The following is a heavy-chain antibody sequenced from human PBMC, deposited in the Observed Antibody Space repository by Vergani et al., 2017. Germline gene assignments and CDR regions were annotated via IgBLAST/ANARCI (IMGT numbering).Heavy chain of an antibody. Sequence: EVQLVESGGGLVKPGGPLRPSCAASGFTFSSYSMNWVRQAPGKGLEWVSSISSSSSYIYYADSVKGRFTISRDNAKNSLYLQMNSLRAEDTAVYYCARTYYYDSSGYYYDYYYYCMDVWGQGTTVTVSS. CDR1: GFTFSSYS. CDR2: ISSSSSYI. CDR3: ARTYYYDSSGYYYDYYYYCMDV. J-gene: IGHJ6*02. V-gene: IGHV3-21*01. D-gene: IGHD3-22*01.